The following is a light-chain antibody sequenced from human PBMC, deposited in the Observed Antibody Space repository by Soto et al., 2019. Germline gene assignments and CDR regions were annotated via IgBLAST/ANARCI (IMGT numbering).Light chain of an antibody. Sequence: EILMTQSPATLSLSPGERATLSCRASQSVSSNLAWYQKKPGQAPRLLIYGASTGATGIPARFSVSGSGTELTLTISSLQSEDFAVYYCQQYNNWPAITFGQGTRLEIK. CDR3: QQYNNWPAIT. CDR2: GAS. CDR1: QSVSSN. J-gene: IGKJ5*01. V-gene: IGKV3-15*01.